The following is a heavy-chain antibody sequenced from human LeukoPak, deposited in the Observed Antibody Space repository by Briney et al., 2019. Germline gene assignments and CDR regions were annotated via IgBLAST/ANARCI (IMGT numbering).Heavy chain of an antibody. CDR1: GGSISSYY. J-gene: IGHJ5*02. V-gene: IGHV4-59*01. CDR3: AREQILWFGDPAHWFDP. Sequence: SETLSLTCTVSGGSISSYYWSWIRQPPGKGLEWIGYIYYSGSTNYNPSLKSRVTISVDTSKNQFSLKLSSVTAADTAVYYCAREQILWFGDPAHWFDPWGQGTLVTVSS. D-gene: IGHD3-10*01. CDR2: IYYSGST.